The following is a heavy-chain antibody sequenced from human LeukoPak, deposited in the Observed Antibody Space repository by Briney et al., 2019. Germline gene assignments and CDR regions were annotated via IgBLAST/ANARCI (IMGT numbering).Heavy chain of an antibody. CDR2: INPSGGST. CDR3: ARGYYYDSSGYYSPDY. CDR1: GYTFTSYY. Sequence: WASVTVSCKASGYTFTSYYMHWVRQAPGQGLEWMGIINPSGGSTSYAQKFQGRVTMTRDMSTSTVYMELSSLRSEDTAVYYCARGYYYDSSGYYSPDYWGQGTLVTVSS. J-gene: IGHJ4*02. V-gene: IGHV1-46*01. D-gene: IGHD3-22*01.